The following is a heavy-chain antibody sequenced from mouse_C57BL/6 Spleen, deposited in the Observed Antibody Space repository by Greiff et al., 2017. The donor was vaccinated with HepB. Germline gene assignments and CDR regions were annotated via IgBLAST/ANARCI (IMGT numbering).Heavy chain of an antibody. CDR2: ISSGGDYI. CDR1: GFTFSSYA. Sequence: EVKLVESGEGLVKPGGSLKLSCAASGFTFSSYAMSWVRQTPEKRLEWVAYISSGGDYIYYADTVKGRFTLSRDNARNTLYLQMSSLKSEDTAMYYCTRRNYYGSNGYFDVWGTGTTVTVSS. D-gene: IGHD1-1*01. J-gene: IGHJ1*03. V-gene: IGHV5S21*01. CDR3: TRRNYYGSNGYFDV.